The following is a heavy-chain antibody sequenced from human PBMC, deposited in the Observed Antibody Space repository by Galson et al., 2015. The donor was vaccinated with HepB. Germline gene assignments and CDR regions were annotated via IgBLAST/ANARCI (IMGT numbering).Heavy chain of an antibody. J-gene: IGHJ6*02. CDR3: ARGGYSYGLYYYYYGMDV. CDR2: IGTAGDT. D-gene: IGHD5-18*01. V-gene: IGHV3-13*04. Sequence: SLRLSCAASGFTFSGYDMHWVRQATGKGLEWVSAIGTAGDTYYPGSVKGRFTISRENAKNSLYLQMNSLRAGDTAVYYCARGGYSYGLYYYYYGMDVWGQGTTVTVSS. CDR1: GFTFSGYD.